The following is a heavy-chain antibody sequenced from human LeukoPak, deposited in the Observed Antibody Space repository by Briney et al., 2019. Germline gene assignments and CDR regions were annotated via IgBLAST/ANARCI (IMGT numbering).Heavy chain of an antibody. CDR1: GYTFTSYY. V-gene: IGHV1-46*01. CDR3: ASVEMATLSPDY. J-gene: IGHJ4*02. Sequence: ASVKVSCKASGYTFTSYYMYWVRQAPGQGLEWMGIINPSGGSIRYAQKFQGRVTMTRDTSTSTVYMELSSLRSEDTAVYYCASVEMATLSPDYWGQGTLVTVSS. D-gene: IGHD5-24*01. CDR2: INPSGGSI.